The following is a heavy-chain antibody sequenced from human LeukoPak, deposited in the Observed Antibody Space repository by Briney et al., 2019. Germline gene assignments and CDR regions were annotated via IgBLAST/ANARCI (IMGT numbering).Heavy chain of an antibody. Sequence: GGSLRLSCAASGFTFSSYSMNWVRQAPGKGLEWVSSISSSSSYIYYADSVKGRFTISRDNAKNSLYLQMNSLRAEDTAVYYCAREVAAAAAPIDYWGQGTLVTVSS. J-gene: IGHJ4*02. CDR1: GFTFSSYS. CDR2: ISSSSSYI. V-gene: IGHV3-21*01. D-gene: IGHD6-13*01. CDR3: AREVAAAAAPIDY.